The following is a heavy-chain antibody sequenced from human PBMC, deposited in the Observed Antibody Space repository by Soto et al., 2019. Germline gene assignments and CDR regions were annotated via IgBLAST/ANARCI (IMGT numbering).Heavy chain of an antibody. V-gene: IGHV4-34*01. CDR3: ARGRLFLWFCDFLPHLFDY. CDR2: INHSGST. Sequence: PSETLSLTCAVYGGSFSGYYWSWIRQPPGKGLEWIGEINHSGSTNYNPSLKSRVTISVDTSKNQFSLKLSSVTAADTAVYYCARGRLFLWFCDFLPHLFDYSGQRTPVPVSS. D-gene: IGHD3-10*01. J-gene: IGHJ4*02. CDR1: GGSFSGYY.